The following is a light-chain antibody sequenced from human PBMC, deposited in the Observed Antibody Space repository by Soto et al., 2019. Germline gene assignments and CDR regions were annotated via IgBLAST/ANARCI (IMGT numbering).Light chain of an antibody. V-gene: IGLV2-14*01. CDR1: SSDIGGYNY. Sequence: QSVLTQPASVSGSPGQAITISCTGTSSDIGGYNYVSWYDHHPGKAPRLIIYEVSNRPSGVSIRFSGSKSGNTAFLTISGLKAEDEAHYYCSPYRTTSKCVFGNGKKVTV. J-gene: IGLJ1*01. CDR2: EVS. CDR3: SPYRTTSKCV.